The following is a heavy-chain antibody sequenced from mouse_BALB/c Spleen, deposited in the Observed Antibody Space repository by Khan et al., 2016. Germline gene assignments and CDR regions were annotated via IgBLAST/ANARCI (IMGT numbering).Heavy chain of an antibody. CDR1: GYSITSDYA. CDR2: ISYSGTT. CDR3: ALRGWYGYYFDS. Sequence: EVQLVESGPGLVKPSQSLSLTCTVTGYSITSDYAWNWIRQFPGNKLEWMGYISYSGTTRYNPSLKSRISITRDTSKNQFFLQLNSVTTEDTATXYCALRGWYGYYFDSWGQGTTLTVSS. D-gene: IGHD2-10*02. V-gene: IGHV3-2*02. J-gene: IGHJ2*01.